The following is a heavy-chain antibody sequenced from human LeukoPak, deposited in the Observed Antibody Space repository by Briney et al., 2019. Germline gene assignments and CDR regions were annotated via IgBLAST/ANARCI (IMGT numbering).Heavy chain of an antibody. CDR3: AKRRRDQLLLGDWFDP. V-gene: IGHV5-51*01. D-gene: IGHD3-16*01. J-gene: IGHJ5*02. CDR2: IYPPESQT. Sequence: GESLKISCKGSGFTFTEYWIGWVRQVPGEGLEWMGIIYPPESQTLYSPSFQGHVTISADKSITTLYLQWSSLKVSDTAMYYCAKRRRDQLLLGDWFDPWGQGTLVTVSS. CDR1: GFTFTEYW.